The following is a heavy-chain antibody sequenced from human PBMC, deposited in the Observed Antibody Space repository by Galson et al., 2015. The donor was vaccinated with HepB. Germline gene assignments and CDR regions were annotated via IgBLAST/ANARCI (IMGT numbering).Heavy chain of an antibody. D-gene: IGHD2-2*01. Sequence: SVKVSCKASGGTFSSYAISWVRQAPGQGLEWMGGIIPIFGTANYAQKFQGRVTITADESTSTAYMELSSLRSEDTAVYYCARGRGYCSSTSCQRSDYYYYYYMDVWGKGTTV. V-gene: IGHV1-69*13. CDR1: GGTFSSYA. J-gene: IGHJ6*03. CDR2: IIPIFGTA. CDR3: ARGRGYCSSTSCQRSDYYYYYYMDV.